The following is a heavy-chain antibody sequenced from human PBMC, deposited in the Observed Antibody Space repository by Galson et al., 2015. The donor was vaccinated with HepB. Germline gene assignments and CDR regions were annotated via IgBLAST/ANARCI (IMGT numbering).Heavy chain of an antibody. V-gene: IGHV1-18*04. Sequence: SVKVSCKASGYTFSTYDISWVRQAPGQGLEWMGWISTENGNTEYAQNLQDRVTMTTDTSTSTAYMELESLGSDDTAVYYCARERRKDSYYYYMDVWGKGTTVTVSS. CDR3: ARERRKDSYYYYMDV. CDR1: GYTFSTYD. CDR2: ISTENGNT. J-gene: IGHJ6*03.